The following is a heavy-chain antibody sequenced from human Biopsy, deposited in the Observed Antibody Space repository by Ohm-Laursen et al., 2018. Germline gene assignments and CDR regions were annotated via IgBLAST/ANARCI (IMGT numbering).Heavy chain of an antibody. D-gene: IGHD2-21*02. J-gene: IGHJ4*02. CDR3: ARDDAVTVIRGLYY. CDR2: IYYSGTT. Sequence: GTLSLTCAVSGGSVSDSFHFWNWIRQPPGKGLEWIGYIYYSGTTDYSPSLKSRVTISIDKSKNQFFLKLSSVTAEDTAVYYCARDDAVTVIRGLYYWGQGALVTVSS. V-gene: IGHV4-61*01. CDR1: GGSVSDSFHF.